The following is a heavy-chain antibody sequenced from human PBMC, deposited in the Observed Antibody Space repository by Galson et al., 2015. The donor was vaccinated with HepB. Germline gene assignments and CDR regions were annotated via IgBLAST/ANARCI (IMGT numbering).Heavy chain of an antibody. CDR3: ARGNGDGDAFDI. Sequence: SLRLSCAASGFIFSNYGMHWVRQAPGKGLEWVAVIWYDGTNKYYADSVKGRFTVSRDNSKNTLYLQMNSLRAEDTAVYYCARGNGDGDAFDIWGQGTKVTVSS. D-gene: IGHD7-27*01. CDR1: GFIFSNYG. J-gene: IGHJ3*02. V-gene: IGHV3-33*01. CDR2: IWYDGTNK.